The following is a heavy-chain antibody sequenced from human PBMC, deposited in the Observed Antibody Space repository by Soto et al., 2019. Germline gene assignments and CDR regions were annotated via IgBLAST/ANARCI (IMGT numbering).Heavy chain of an antibody. CDR1: GYSFTTYW. CDR2: IYPGDSDT. J-gene: IGHJ6*02. D-gene: IGHD6-13*01. CDR3: ARTAAAGKYYYGMDV. Sequence: PGESLKISCTGSGYSFTTYWISWVRQMPGKGLELMGIIYPGDSDTRYSPSFQGQVTISADKSISTAYLQWSSLKASDTAMYYCARTAAAGKYYYGMDVWGQGTTVTVSS. V-gene: IGHV5-51*01.